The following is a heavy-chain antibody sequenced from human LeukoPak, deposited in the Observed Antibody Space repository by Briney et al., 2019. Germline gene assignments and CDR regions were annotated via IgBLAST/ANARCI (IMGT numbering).Heavy chain of an antibody. CDR3: AKDPYGGNSGSFDY. Sequence: PGGSLRLSCAASGFTVSSNYMSWVRQAPGKGLEWVSAISGSGGSTFSADSVKGRFTISRDNSKNTLFLQMNSLRGDDTAVYYCAKDPYGGNSGSFDYWGQGTLVTVSS. CDR2: ISGSGGST. J-gene: IGHJ4*02. V-gene: IGHV3-23*01. CDR1: GFTVSSNY. D-gene: IGHD4-23*01.